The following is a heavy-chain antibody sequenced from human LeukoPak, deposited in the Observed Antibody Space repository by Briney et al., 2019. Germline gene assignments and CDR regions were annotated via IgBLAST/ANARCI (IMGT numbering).Heavy chain of an antibody. Sequence: SETLSLTCTVSGGSISNYYWNWIRQPPGKGLEWIGYIYYSGTTSYNPSLKNRVSILLHTSKNQFSLKLNSVTAADTAIYYCARGEMAASFDDWGQGTLVTVSS. CDR3: ARGEMAASFDD. D-gene: IGHD6-19*01. V-gene: IGHV4-59*01. CDR2: IYYSGTT. CDR1: GGSISNYY. J-gene: IGHJ4*02.